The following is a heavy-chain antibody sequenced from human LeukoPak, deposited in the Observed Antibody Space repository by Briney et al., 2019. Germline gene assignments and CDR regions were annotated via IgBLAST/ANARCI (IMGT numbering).Heavy chain of an antibody. V-gene: IGHV4-39*01. Sequence: KTSGTLSLTCTVSGASISSSSYFWGWIRQPPGRGLEWIGSIFYSGSTYYNPSLNSRVTISIDTSKNQFSLRLSSVTAADTAVYYCARQMNTVTADYWGQGTLVTVSS. CDR2: IFYSGST. CDR1: GASISSSSYF. CDR3: ARQMNTVTADY. D-gene: IGHD4-17*01. J-gene: IGHJ4*02.